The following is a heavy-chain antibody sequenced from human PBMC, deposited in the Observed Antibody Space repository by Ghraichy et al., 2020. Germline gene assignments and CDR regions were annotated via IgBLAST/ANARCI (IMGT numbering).Heavy chain of an antibody. D-gene: IGHD5-12*01. CDR3: ARGSGYDRYPGW. J-gene: IGHJ4*02. Sequence: GGSLRLSCAASGFTFSSYSMNWVRQAPGKGLEWVSSISSSSSYIYYADSVKGRFTISRDNAKNSLYLQMNSLRAEDTAVYYCARGSGYDRYPGWWGQGTLVTVSS. CDR1: GFTFSSYS. CDR2: ISSSSSYI. V-gene: IGHV3-21*01.